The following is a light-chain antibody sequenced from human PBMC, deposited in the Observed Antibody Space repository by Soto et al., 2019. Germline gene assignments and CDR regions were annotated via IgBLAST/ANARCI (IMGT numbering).Light chain of an antibody. CDR2: KAS. Sequence: DIQMTQSPSTLSASVGDRVTLTCRASQSISTWLAWYQQKPGKAPKILIYKASNLESGVPSRFSGSGSWTEFTLTISSLQPDDFATYYCQQYNSYSRTFGQGTKLEIK. V-gene: IGKV1-5*03. J-gene: IGKJ2*01. CDR3: QQYNSYSRT. CDR1: QSISTW.